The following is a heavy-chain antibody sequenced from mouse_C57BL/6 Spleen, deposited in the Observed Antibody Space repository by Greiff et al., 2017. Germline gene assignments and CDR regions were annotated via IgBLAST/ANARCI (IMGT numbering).Heavy chain of an antibody. CDR1: GYTFTSYW. J-gene: IGHJ3*01. V-gene: IGHV1-52*01. CDR3: TRSTGSWFAY. D-gene: IGHD4-1*01. Sequence: QVQLKQPGAELVRPGSSVKLSCKASGYTFTSYWMHWVKQRPIQGLEWIGNIDPSDSETHYNQKFKDKATLTVDKSSITAYMQLSSLTSEDAAVYCCTRSTGSWFAYWGQGTLGTVAA. CDR2: IDPSDSET.